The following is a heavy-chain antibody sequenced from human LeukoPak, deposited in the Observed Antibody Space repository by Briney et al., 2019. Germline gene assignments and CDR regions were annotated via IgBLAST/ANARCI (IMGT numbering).Heavy chain of an antibody. Sequence: ASVKVSCKASGGTFSSYAISWVRQAPGQGLEWVGGIIPIFGTANYAQKFQGRVTITADESTSTAYVELSSLRSEDTAVYYCARETIFGPLRGHQGDAFDIWGQGTMVTVSS. CDR1: GGTFSSYA. D-gene: IGHD3-3*01. J-gene: IGHJ3*02. CDR2: IIPIFGTA. CDR3: ARETIFGPLRGHQGDAFDI. V-gene: IGHV1-69*13.